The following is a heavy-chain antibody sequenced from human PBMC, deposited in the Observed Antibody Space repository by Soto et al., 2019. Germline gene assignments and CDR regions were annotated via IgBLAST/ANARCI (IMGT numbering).Heavy chain of an antibody. Sequence: QVQMVEAGGGLVKPGGSVRLSCAASGFTFSDYYMTWIRQAPGKGLEWIAYISNTGNIIYYADSVRGRFTISRDNAKNSLFLQMSSLRAEDTALYYCARGPAYGDYGWIDPWGQGSLVTVSA. CDR1: GFTFSDYY. CDR2: ISNTGNII. V-gene: IGHV3-11*01. D-gene: IGHD4-17*01. CDR3: ARGPAYGDYGWIDP. J-gene: IGHJ5*02.